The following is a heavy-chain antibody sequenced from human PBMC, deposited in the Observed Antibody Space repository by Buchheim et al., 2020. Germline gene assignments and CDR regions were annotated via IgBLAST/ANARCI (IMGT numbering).Heavy chain of an antibody. J-gene: IGHJ6*02. Sequence: QVQLQQWGAGLLKPSETLSLTCAVYGGSFSGYYWSWIRQPPGKGLEWIGEINHSGSTNYNPSLKSRFTISVDTSKNQFSLKLSSVTAADTAVYYCARTLGSSTSCWYVWGQGTT. CDR3: ARTLGSSTSCWYV. V-gene: IGHV4-34*01. D-gene: IGHD2-2*01. CDR2: INHSGST. CDR1: GGSFSGYY.